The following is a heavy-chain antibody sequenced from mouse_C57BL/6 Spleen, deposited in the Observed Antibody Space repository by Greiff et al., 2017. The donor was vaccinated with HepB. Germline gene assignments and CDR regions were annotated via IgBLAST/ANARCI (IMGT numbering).Heavy chain of an antibody. CDR3: TRDYYSNYGFAY. CDR2: ISSGGDYI. J-gene: IGHJ3*01. CDR1: GFTFSSYA. D-gene: IGHD2-5*01. V-gene: IGHV5-9-1*02. Sequence: EVQGVESGEGLVKPGGSLKLSCAASGFTFSSYAMSWVRQTPEKRLEWVAYISSGGDYIYYADTVKGRFTISRDNARNTLYLQMSSLKSEDTAMYYCTRDYYSNYGFAYWGQGTLVTVSA.